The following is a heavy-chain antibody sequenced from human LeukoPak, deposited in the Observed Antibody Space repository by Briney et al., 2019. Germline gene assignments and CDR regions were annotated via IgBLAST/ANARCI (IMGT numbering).Heavy chain of an antibody. CDR2: IGGSGGST. Sequence: GGSLRLSCAASGFTFSSYAMSWVRQAPGKGLEWVSAIGGSGGSTYHADSVKGRFTISRDNPKDTLYLQMNSLRAEDTAVYYCAKEEETEMWLGGYWGQGTLVTVSS. V-gene: IGHV3-23*01. J-gene: IGHJ4*02. CDR1: GFTFSSYA. D-gene: IGHD5-12*01. CDR3: AKEEETEMWLGGY.